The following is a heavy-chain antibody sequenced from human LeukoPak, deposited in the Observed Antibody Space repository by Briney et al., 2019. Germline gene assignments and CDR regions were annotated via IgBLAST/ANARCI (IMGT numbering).Heavy chain of an antibody. V-gene: IGHV1-8*01. CDR3: ARARRITMIVVANNWFDP. CDR1: GYTFTSYD. D-gene: IGHD3-22*01. J-gene: IGHJ5*02. CDR2: MNPHSDNT. Sequence: GASVKVSCKASGYTFTSYDINWVRQATGQELEWMGWMNPHSDNTAYAQKFQGRVTMTRDTSISTAYMELSRLRSDDTAVYYCARARRITMIVVANNWFDPWGQGTLVTVSS.